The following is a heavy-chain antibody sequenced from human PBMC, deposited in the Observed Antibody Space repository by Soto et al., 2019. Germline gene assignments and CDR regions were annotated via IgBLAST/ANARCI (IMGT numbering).Heavy chain of an antibody. CDR2: IYYSGST. D-gene: IGHD1-1*01. Sequence: PSETLTLTCTVSGGSISSYYWSWIRQPPGKGLEWIGYIYYSGSTNYNPSLKSRVTISVDTSKNQFSLKLSSVTAADTAVYYCARGTLDYFDYWGQGTLVTAPQ. J-gene: IGHJ4*02. V-gene: IGHV4-59*01. CDR3: ARGTLDYFDY. CDR1: GGSISSYY.